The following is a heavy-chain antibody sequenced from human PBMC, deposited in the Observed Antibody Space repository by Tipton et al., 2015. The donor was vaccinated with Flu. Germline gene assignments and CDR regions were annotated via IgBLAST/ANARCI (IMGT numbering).Heavy chain of an antibody. J-gene: IGHJ5*02. Sequence: TLSLTCTVSGYSISSGYYWGWIRQPPGKGLKWIGSIYHSGSTYYNPSLKSRVTISVDTSKNQFSLKLSSVTAADTAVYYCARVLQWELRRGWFDPWGQGTLVTVSS. CDR3: ARVLQWELRRGWFDP. CDR1: GYSISSGYY. D-gene: IGHD1-26*01. V-gene: IGHV4-38-2*02. CDR2: IYHSGST.